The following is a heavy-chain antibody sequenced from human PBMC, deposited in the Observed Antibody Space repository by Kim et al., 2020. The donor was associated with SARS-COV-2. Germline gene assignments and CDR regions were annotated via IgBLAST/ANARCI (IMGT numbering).Heavy chain of an antibody. CDR1: GFTFSDYA. V-gene: IGHV3-23*01. CDR3: AQKSDGGPAY. Sequence: GGSLRLSCAASGFTFSDYAMCWVRQAPGKGLEWGSCFSTTVGSTYYAESVKGRFTISRDNSKNMLYLQMNSLRAEDTAVYYCAQKSDGGPAYWGQGTLVTVSS. CDR2: FSTTVGST. J-gene: IGHJ4*02. D-gene: IGHD3-16*01.